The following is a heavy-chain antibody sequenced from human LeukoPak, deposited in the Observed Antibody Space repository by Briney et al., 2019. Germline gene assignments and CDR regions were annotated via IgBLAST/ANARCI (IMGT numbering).Heavy chain of an antibody. CDR2: IEQDGSEK. D-gene: IGHD3-10*01. V-gene: IGHV3-7*01. Sequence: GGSLRLSCAASGFTFSTYWMNWVRQASGKGLEWVANIEQDGSEKHYVDSVRGRFTISRDNAKNSLYLQMNSLRAEDTAVYYCATDQLLPYWGQGTLVTVSS. J-gene: IGHJ4*02. CDR1: GFTFSTYW. CDR3: ATDQLLPY.